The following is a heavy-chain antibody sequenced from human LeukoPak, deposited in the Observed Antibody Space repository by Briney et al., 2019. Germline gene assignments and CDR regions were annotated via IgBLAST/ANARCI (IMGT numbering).Heavy chain of an antibody. J-gene: IGHJ6*02. CDR2: IMIGGDGK. Sequence: GGSLRPSCAGSGFTFNNYAMSWVRRAPRKGLEWVSTIMIGGDGKHYADSVKGRFTISRDNSKNTLYLQMDSLRAEDTAVYACVKDHRDSGNYYYYYGMDVWGQGTTVAVSS. CDR1: GFTFNNYA. CDR3: VKDHRDSGNYYYYYGMDV. D-gene: IGHD1-26*01. V-gene: IGHV3-23*01.